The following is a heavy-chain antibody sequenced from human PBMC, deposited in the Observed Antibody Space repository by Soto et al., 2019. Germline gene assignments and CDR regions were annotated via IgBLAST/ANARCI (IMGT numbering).Heavy chain of an antibody. CDR2: LYYSGST. Sequence: QVQLQESGPGLVKPSQTLSLTCTVSGGSISSGGYYWSWIRQHPGKGPEWIGYLYYSGSTYYNPSLKRRFTLSVHTSKNPFSRKLSSVTAADTAIYYCARSVFPWGQGTLVTVSS. V-gene: IGHV4-31*03. J-gene: IGHJ5*02. CDR1: GGSISSGGYY. CDR3: ARSVFP.